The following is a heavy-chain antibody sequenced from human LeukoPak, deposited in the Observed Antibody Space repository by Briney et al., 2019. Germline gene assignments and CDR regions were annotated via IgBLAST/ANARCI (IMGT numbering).Heavy chain of an antibody. CDR3: ARVVVAAHIDY. J-gene: IGHJ4*02. V-gene: IGHV3-11*04. CDR2: IGSSGSTM. Sequence: GGSLRLSCAASGFVFGDYYMTWIRQAPGKGLEWVSYIGSSGSTMYYADSVKGRFTISRDNARSSLALQMNSLRAEDTAVYYCARVVVAAHIDYWGQGTLVTVSS. CDR1: GFVFGDYY. D-gene: IGHD2-15*01.